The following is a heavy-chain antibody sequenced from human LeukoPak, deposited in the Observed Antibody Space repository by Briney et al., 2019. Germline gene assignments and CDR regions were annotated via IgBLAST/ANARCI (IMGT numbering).Heavy chain of an antibody. J-gene: IGHJ4*02. V-gene: IGHV1-46*02. Sequence: GASVKVSCKASGYNLNTYHMHWVRQAPGQGLEWMGIITSTGTTTICAQKFQGRVTMTRDTSTSTAYVDLSSLRSDDTAVYYCATEYVRTHYFDWWGQGTLVTVSS. D-gene: IGHD3-16*01. CDR3: ATEYVRTHYFDW. CDR2: ITSTGTTT. CDR1: GYNLNTYH.